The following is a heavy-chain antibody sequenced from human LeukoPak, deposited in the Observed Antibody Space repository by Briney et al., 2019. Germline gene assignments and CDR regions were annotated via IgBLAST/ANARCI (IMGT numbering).Heavy chain of an antibody. J-gene: IGHJ6*02. V-gene: IGHV3-48*03. Sequence: GGSLRLSCAASGFTFSSYEMNWVRQAPGKGLEWVSYISSSGSTIYYADSVKGRFTISRDNAKNSLYLQMNSLRAEDTAVYYCARDQPLYDILTGYYKSYYYYGMDVWGQGTTVTVSS. CDR3: ARDQPLYDILTGYYKSYYYYGMDV. CDR1: GFTFSSYE. CDR2: ISSSGSTI. D-gene: IGHD3-9*01.